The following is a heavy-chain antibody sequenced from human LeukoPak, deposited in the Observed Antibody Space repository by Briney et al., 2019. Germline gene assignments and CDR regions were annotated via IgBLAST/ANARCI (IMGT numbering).Heavy chain of an antibody. CDR3: ARDLISGPATHGS. CDR2: IYSGGST. D-gene: IGHD2-15*01. V-gene: IGHV3-66*01. J-gene: IGHJ5*02. Sequence: GGSLRLSCAASGFTVTNNDMNWVRQAPGKGLEWVSVIYSGGSTYFADSVKGRFTISRDNSKNTLSLQMNSLRAEDTAVYYCARDLISGPATHGSWGQGALVTVSS. CDR1: GFTVTNND.